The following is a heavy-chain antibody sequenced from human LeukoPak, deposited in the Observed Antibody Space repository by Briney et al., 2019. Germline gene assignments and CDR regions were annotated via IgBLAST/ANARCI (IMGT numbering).Heavy chain of an antibody. J-gene: IGHJ4*02. CDR2: MNPNSGNT. CDR3: ARGVGGRITMIVVVISTYYFDY. D-gene: IGHD3-22*01. Sequence: ASVKVSCKASGYTFTSYDINWVRQATGQGLEWMGWMNPNSGNTGYAQKFQGRVTITRNTSISTAYMELSSLRSEDTAVYYCARGVGGRITMIVVVISTYYFDYWGQGTLVTVSS. V-gene: IGHV1-8*03. CDR1: GYTFTSYD.